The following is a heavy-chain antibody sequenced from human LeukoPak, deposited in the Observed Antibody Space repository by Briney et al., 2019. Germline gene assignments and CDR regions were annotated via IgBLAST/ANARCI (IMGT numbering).Heavy chain of an antibody. Sequence: ASVKVSCKASGYTFTSYGISWVRQAPGQGLEWMGWISAYIGNTNYAQKLQGRVTMTTDTSTSTAYMELRRLRSDDTAVYYCARVPVLLWFGELFDYWGQGTLVTVSS. V-gene: IGHV1-18*01. CDR3: ARVPVLLWFGELFDY. J-gene: IGHJ4*02. CDR1: GYTFTSYG. D-gene: IGHD3-10*01. CDR2: ISAYIGNT.